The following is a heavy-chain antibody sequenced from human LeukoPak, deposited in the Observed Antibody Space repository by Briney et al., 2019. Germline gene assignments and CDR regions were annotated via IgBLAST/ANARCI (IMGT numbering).Heavy chain of an antibody. V-gene: IGHV1-46*01. Sequence: ASVKVSWKASGYTFINNWMHWVRQAPGQGLEWVGLINPTGTTTLYAQKFQGRVTLTRDMSTSTDYMELRSLKSEDTAVYYCASFAVHRRIAVAGQFGLDYWGQGTLVSVSS. CDR1: GYTFINNW. D-gene: IGHD6-19*01. J-gene: IGHJ4*02. CDR3: ASFAVHRRIAVAGQFGLDY. CDR2: INPTGTTT.